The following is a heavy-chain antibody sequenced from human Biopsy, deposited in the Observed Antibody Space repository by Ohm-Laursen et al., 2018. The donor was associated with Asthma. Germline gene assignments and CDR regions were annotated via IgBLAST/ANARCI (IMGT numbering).Heavy chain of an antibody. CDR3: ARVVNYGDIYFGIDV. J-gene: IGHJ6*02. Sequence: SDTLSLTCRVSGGYTGSSDHHWAWIRQAPGKGLEWIGFVFWSGSTHYSRSLERRVSISIDTATNEFSMKLWSVTPADTAVYFCARVVNYGDIYFGIDVWGPGNTVVVS. V-gene: IGHV4-30-4*02. CDR2: VFWSGST. CDR1: GGYTGSSDHH. D-gene: IGHD4-17*01.